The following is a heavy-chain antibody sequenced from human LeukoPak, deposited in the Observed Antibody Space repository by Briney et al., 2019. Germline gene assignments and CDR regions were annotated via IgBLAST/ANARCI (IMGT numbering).Heavy chain of an antibody. J-gene: IGHJ4*02. D-gene: IGHD6-6*01. CDR3: AKDLNPYSSSSSDY. CDR1: GFTFSSYA. CDR2: ISGSGDST. Sequence: GGSLRLSCAASGFTFSSYAMSWVRQAPGKGLEWVSGISGSGDSTYYADSVAGRFTISRDNSKNTLYLQMDSLRAEDTAVYYCAKDLNPYSSSSSDYWGQGTLVTVSS. V-gene: IGHV3-23*01.